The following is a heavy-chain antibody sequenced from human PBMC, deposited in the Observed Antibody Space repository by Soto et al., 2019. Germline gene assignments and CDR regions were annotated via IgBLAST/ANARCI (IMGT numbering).Heavy chain of an antibody. CDR1: GGSISSGDYY. CDR2: IYYSGST. D-gene: IGHD4-4*01. J-gene: IGHJ6*02. Sequence: PSETLSLTCTVSGGSISSGDYYWSWIRQPPGKGLEWIGYIYYSGSTYCNPSLKSRVTISVDTSKNQFSLKLSSVTAADTAVYYCALNPTLKYYYYGMDVWGQGNTVTVSS. CDR3: ALNPTLKYYYYGMDV. V-gene: IGHV4-30-4*01.